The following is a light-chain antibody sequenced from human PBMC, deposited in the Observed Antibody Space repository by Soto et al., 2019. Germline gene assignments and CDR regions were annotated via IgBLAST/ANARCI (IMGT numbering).Light chain of an antibody. CDR2: DVS. J-gene: IGLJ1*01. CDR1: RSDVGGYNY. Sequence: QSALTQPASVSGSHGQSITISCTGTRSDVGGYNYVSWYQQHPGKAPKLMIYDVSNRPSGVSNRFSGSKSGNTASLTISGLHAEDEADYYCSSYTSSSTRVFGTGTKVTVL. V-gene: IGLV2-14*01. CDR3: SSYTSSSTRV.